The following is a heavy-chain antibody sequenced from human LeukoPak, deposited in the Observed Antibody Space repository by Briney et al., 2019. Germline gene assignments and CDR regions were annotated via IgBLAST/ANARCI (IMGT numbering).Heavy chain of an antibody. CDR2: INHSGST. CDR1: GGSFSGYY. V-gene: IGHV4-34*01. D-gene: IGHD6-19*01. Sequence: SETLSLTCAVYGGSFSGYYWSWIRQPPGKGLEWIGEINHSGSTNYNPSLKSRVTISVDTSKNQFSLKLSSVTAADTAVYYCARAGQWLAYKFDYWGQGTLVTVSS. CDR3: ARAGQWLAYKFDY. J-gene: IGHJ4*02.